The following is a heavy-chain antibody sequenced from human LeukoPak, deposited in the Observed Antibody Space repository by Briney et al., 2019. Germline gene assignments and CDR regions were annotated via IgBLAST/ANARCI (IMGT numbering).Heavy chain of an antibody. D-gene: IGHD6-19*01. Sequence: GGSLRLSCAASGFTFSNYGMHWVRQAPGKGLEWVSAFSSNSLFKKYADSVKGRFTISRDNAKNSLYLQMNSLRAEDTAVYYCARSIAVTLPDYWGQGTLVTVSS. J-gene: IGHJ4*02. V-gene: IGHV3-21*01. CDR3: ARSIAVTLPDY. CDR2: FSSNSLFK. CDR1: GFTFSNYG.